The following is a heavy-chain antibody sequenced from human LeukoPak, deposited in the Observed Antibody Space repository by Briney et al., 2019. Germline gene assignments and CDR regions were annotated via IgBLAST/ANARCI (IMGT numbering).Heavy chain of an antibody. CDR1: GGSISSGGFY. J-gene: IGHJ4*02. V-gene: IGHV4-31*03. Sequence: SETLSLTCTVSGGSISSGGFYWTWIRQHPGKGLEWIGYVYHTGSTIYIPSLKSRLTMSVNTSKNQFSLKLSSVTAADTAVYYCVKGTPFDYWGQGILVTVPS. CDR2: VYHTGST. CDR3: VKGTPFDY.